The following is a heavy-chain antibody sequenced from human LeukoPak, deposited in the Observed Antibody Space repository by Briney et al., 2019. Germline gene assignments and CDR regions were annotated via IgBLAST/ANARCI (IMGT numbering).Heavy chain of an antibody. D-gene: IGHD4-17*01. Sequence: GGSLRLSCAASGFTFSNAWMSWVRQAPGKGREWVGRIKSKTDGGTTDYAAPVKGRFTISRDDSKNTLYLQMNSLKTEDTAVYYCTTDTNDYGDSYFDYWGQGTLVTVTS. J-gene: IGHJ4*02. CDR2: IKSKTDGGTT. CDR1: GFTFSNAW. CDR3: TTDTNDYGDSYFDY. V-gene: IGHV3-15*01.